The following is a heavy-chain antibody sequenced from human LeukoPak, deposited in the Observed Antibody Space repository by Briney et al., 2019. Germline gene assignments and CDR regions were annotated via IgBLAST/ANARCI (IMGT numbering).Heavy chain of an antibody. CDR1: GFTFSSYA. CDR2: ISGSGGST. V-gene: IGHV3-23*01. CDR3: AKVTLPYCSVSSCYPLEY. J-gene: IGHJ4*02. D-gene: IGHD2-15*01. Sequence: HPWGSLTLSCAASGFTFSSYAMTWVRQGPGKGLDWVSGISGSGGSTYYADSVEGRFAISRDNSKNTLYLQLNSLRSEDTAVYYCAKVTLPYCSVSSCYPLEYWGQGTLVTVSS.